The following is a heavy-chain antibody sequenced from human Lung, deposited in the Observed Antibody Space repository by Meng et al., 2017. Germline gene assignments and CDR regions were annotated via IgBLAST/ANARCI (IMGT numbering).Heavy chain of an antibody. CDR1: GGSFSDYY. Sequence: QVPLQQWGAGLLKLSETLSLTCVGSGGSFSDYYWSWIRQPPGKGLEWIGEINHSGSTNYNPSLESRATISVDTSQNNLSLKLSSVTAADSAVYYCARGPTTMAHDFDYWGQGTLVTVSS. D-gene: IGHD4-11*01. CDR2: INHSGST. J-gene: IGHJ4*02. CDR3: ARGPTTMAHDFDY. V-gene: IGHV4-34*01.